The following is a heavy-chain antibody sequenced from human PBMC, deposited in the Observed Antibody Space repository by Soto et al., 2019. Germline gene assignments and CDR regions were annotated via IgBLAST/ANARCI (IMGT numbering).Heavy chain of an antibody. J-gene: IGHJ6*04. V-gene: IGHV5-51*01. CDR3: GRPSYCTKGVCSWGMDV. Sequence: ESLKISCKGSGYSFTSYWIGWVRQMPGKGLEWVGIIYPGDSDTRYSPSFQGQVTISADKSISTAYLQWSSLKASDTATYYCGRPSYCTKGVCSWGMDVWGKGTRVTVSS. CDR1: GYSFTSYW. CDR2: IYPGDSDT. D-gene: IGHD2-8*01.